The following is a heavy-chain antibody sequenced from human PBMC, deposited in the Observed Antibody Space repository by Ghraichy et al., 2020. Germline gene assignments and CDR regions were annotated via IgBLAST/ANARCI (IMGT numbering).Heavy chain of an antibody. J-gene: IGHJ6*02. Sequence: GGSLRLSCVGSGFTFNSYTMNWVRQAPGKGLEWVSSINGRSSHIYYADSVKGRFTISRDNAKNSLYLQMNGLRAEDMAVYYCARDHWNDLYYHYYGMGVWGQGTTVTVSS. CDR2: INGRSSHI. V-gene: IGHV3-21*01. CDR3: ARDHWNDLYYHYYGMGV. CDR1: GFTFNSYT. D-gene: IGHD1-1*01.